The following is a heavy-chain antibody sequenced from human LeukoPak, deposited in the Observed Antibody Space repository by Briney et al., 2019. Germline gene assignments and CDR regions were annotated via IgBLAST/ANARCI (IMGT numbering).Heavy chain of an antibody. Sequence: SGGSLRLSCAASGFTFSTYSMNWVRQAPGKGLEWVSSISSSSVYIYYADSVKGRFTISKDNAKNSLYLQMNSLRAEDTAVYYCARTPGGDSSGYYPWYFDLWGRGTLVTVSS. V-gene: IGHV3-21*01. CDR2: ISSSSVYI. D-gene: IGHD3-22*01. CDR3: ARTPGGDSSGYYPWYFDL. J-gene: IGHJ2*01. CDR1: GFTFSTYS.